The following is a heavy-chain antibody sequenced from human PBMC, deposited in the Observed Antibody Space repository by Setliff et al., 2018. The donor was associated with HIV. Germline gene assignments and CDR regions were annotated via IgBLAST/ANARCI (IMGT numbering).Heavy chain of an antibody. D-gene: IGHD5-12*01. V-gene: IGHV4-39*07. J-gene: IGHJ4*02. CDR3: ARTKADGYNGVFDS. Sequence: PSETLSLTCTVSGASISNYYWGWIRQPPGKGLEWIGSIYYSYSSGSTYYNPSLKSRVTISVDTSKNRFSLRLTSVTAADTAVYYSARTKADGYNGVFDSWGQGTLVTVSS. CDR2: IYYSYSSGST. CDR1: GASISNYY.